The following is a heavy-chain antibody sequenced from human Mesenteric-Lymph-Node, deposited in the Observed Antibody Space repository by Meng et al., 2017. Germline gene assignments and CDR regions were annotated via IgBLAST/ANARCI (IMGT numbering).Heavy chain of an antibody. CDR3: AREMRHSSGWYFFDY. CDR2: IYYGGSS. Sequence: GSLRLSCAVSGCSITGDNHWAWGWIRQPPGKGLEWIGTIYYGGSSYYNPSLKSRVAISVDTSNNQFSLKVDSVTAADTAVYYCAREMRHSSGWYFFDYWGQGSLVTVSS. V-gene: IGHV4-38-2*02. D-gene: IGHD6-19*01. J-gene: IGHJ4*02. CDR1: GCSITGDNH.